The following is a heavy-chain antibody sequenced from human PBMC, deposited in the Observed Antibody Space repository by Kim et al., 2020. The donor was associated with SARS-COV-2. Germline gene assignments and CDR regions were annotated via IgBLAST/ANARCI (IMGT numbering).Heavy chain of an antibody. CDR2: DK. J-gene: IGHJ3*02. CDR3: ARGWYGAFDI. V-gene: IGHV3-7*03. D-gene: IGHD2-15*01. Sequence: DKDYMAAVKGRFVISRDNAKNALFLQMNSLGAEDTAVYYCARGWYGAFDIWGQGTMVSVSS.